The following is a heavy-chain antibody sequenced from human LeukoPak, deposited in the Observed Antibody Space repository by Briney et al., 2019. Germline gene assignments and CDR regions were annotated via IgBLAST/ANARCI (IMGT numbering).Heavy chain of an antibody. J-gene: IGHJ4*02. CDR2: IIPIFGTA. CDR1: GGTFSSYA. D-gene: IGHD4-17*01. Sequence: SVKVSCKASGGTFSSYAISWVRQAPGQGLEWMGGIIPIFGTANYAQKFQGRVTITADESTSTAYMELSSLRSEDTAVYYCARTPVGFNTVTPTDVRYWGQGTLVTVSS. V-gene: IGHV1-69*13. CDR3: ARTPVGFNTVTPTDVRY.